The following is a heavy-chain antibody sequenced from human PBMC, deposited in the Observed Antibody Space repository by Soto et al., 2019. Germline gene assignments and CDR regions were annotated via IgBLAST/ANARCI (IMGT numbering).Heavy chain of an antibody. J-gene: IGHJ6*02. CDR1: GYTFTSYD. CDR3: AGYDSSSYYYPGMDV. D-gene: IGHD3-22*01. V-gene: IGHV1-8*01. Sequence: ASVKVSCKASGYTFTSYDINWVRQATGQGLEWMGWMNPNSGNTGYAQKFQGRVTMTRNTSISTAYMELSSLRSEDTAVYYCAGYDSSSYYYPGMDVWGQGTTVTVSS. CDR2: MNPNSGNT.